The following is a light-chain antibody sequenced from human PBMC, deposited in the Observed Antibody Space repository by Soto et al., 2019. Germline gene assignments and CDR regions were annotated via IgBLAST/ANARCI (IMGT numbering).Light chain of an antibody. CDR1: QNILYSSNNKNY. Sequence: DIVMTQSPDSLAVSLGERATINCKSSQNILYSSNNKNYLAWYRQKPGQPPKLLIYWASVRESGVPDRISGSGSHTDFTLKISSLQAEDEAVYYCQQYYSTPPYTFGQGTKLEIK. J-gene: IGKJ2*01. V-gene: IGKV4-1*01. CDR2: WAS. CDR3: QQYYSTPPYT.